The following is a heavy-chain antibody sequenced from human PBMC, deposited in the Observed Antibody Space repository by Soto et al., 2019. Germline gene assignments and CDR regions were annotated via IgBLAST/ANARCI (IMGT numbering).Heavy chain of an antibody. D-gene: IGHD6-13*01. J-gene: IGHJ4*02. V-gene: IGHV3-66*01. CDR2: IYSGGST. CDR3: AREFVAAADNYFDY. Sequence: GGSLAPTCVTIVVIVSSNFVTRACRTARKRRVNGSVIYSGGSTYYAESVKWRFTISRYNSKNTLYLQMNSLRAEDTAVYYCAREFVAAADNYFDYWGQGTLVTVSS. CDR1: VVIVSSNF.